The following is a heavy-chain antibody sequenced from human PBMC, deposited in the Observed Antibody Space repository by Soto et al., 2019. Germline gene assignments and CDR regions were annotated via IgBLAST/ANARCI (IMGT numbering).Heavy chain of an antibody. CDR2: ISYDGSNK. J-gene: IGHJ4*02. CDR3: AKVSVVVAARPPFDY. V-gene: IGHV3-30*18. D-gene: IGHD2-15*01. CDR1: GFTFSSYG. Sequence: GGSLRLSCAASGFTFSSYGMHWVRQAPGKGLEWVAVISYDGSNKYYADSVKGRFTISRDNSKNTLYLQMNSLRAEDTAVYYCAKVSVVVAARPPFDYWGQGTLVTVSS.